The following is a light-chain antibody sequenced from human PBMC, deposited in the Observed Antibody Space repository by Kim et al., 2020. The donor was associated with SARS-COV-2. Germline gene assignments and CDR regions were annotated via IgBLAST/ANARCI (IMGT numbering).Light chain of an antibody. V-gene: IGLV3-9*01. J-gene: IGLJ1*01. CDR3: QVWDSSTYV. CDR2: RDS. CDR1: NIGSKN. Sequence: SVALGQTARLPCGGTNIGSKNVHWYQQKPGQAPVLVIYRDSNRPSGIPERFSGSNSGNTATLPISRAQAGDEADYYCQVWDSSTYVFGTGTKVTVL.